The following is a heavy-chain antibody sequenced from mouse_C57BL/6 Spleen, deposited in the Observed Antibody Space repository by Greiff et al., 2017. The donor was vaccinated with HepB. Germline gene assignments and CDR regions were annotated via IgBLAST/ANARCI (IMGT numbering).Heavy chain of an antibody. V-gene: IGHV14-4*01. J-gene: IGHJ2*01. CDR1: GFNIKDDY. CDR2: IDPENGDT. Sequence: VQLQQSGAELVRPGASVKLSCTASGFNIKDDYMHWVKQRPEQGLEWIGWIDPENGDTEYASKFQGKATITADTSSNTAYLQLSSLTSEDTAVYYCTGGDYLYYFDYWGQGTTLTVSS. D-gene: IGHD2-13*01. CDR3: TGGDYLYYFDY.